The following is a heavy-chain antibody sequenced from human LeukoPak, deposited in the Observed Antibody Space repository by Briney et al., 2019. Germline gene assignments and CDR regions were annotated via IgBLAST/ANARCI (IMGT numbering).Heavy chain of an antibody. CDR1: GFSFNSFA. CDR2: ISADGGST. CDR3: ARDRSTRYFDY. D-gene: IGHD1-1*01. J-gene: IGHJ4*02. Sequence: PGGSLRLSCAASGFSFNSFAMSWVRQAPGKGLEWVSSISADGGSTGYADSVKGRFIISRDKSKKTLYLDMNSLRDEDMAVYYCARDRSTRYFDYWGQGTLVTVSS. V-gene: IGHV3-23*01.